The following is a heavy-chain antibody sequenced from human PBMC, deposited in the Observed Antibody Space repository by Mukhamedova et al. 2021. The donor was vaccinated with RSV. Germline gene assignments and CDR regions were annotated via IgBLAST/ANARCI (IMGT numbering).Heavy chain of an antibody. V-gene: IGHV3-9*01. Sequence: GKGRFTISRDNAKNSLYLQMNRLRAEDTALYYCTKGVNYDWNTGRGGIDYWGQGTLVTVSS. D-gene: IGHD5-12*01. J-gene: IGHJ4*02. CDR3: TKGVNYDWNTGRGGIDY.